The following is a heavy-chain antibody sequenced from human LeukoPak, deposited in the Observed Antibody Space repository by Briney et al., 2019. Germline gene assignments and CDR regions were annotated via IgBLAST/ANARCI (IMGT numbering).Heavy chain of an antibody. J-gene: IGHJ4*02. V-gene: IGHV1-2*02. Sequence: EASVKVSCKGYGYTFTNYYMHWVRQGPGQGLEWMGWINPNSGDTGYAQKFQGRVTMTRDTSISTAYMELSSLTSDDTAVYFCARVVAVAPDYWGQGALVTVSS. CDR1: GYTFTNYY. CDR3: ARVVAVAPDY. CDR2: INPNSGDT. D-gene: IGHD5-12*01.